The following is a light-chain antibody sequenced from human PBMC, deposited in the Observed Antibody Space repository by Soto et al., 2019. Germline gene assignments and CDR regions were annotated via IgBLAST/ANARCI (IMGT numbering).Light chain of an antibody. CDR1: QNMTTY. J-gene: IGKJ4*01. CDR2: GAS. V-gene: IGKV1-39*01. Sequence: DVRRTQSPSSLSASVGVTIPITCRASQNMTTYLNWFQQKPGESPRLLIYGASTLHDGVPSRFSGSGSGTDFTLTISGLQPEDFATYHCQQTYSDISFGGGTRV. CDR3: QQTYSDIS.